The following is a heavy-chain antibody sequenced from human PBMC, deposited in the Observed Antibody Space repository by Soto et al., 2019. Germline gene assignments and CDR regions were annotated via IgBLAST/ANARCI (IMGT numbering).Heavy chain of an antibody. J-gene: IGHJ4*02. CDR2: IYYTGST. CDR1: GGSVRSGEFY. V-gene: IGHV4-30-4*01. CDR3: ARLNGGHYDH. Sequence: QVQLHESGPGLVKPSQTLSLTCNVSGGSVRSGEFYWGWIRQPPGKGLESIGYIYYTGSTYYNPYLKRRILTSLDRRSNQCSLRLASSAAADTVIYYFARLNGGHYDHGGQGVLFTVSS. D-gene: IGHD3-22*01.